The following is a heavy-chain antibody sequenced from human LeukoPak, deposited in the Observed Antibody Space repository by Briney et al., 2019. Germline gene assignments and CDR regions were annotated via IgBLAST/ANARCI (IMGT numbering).Heavy chain of an antibody. V-gene: IGHV1-18*01. CDR1: GYTFTSYG. D-gene: IGHD6-13*01. Sequence: ASVKVSCKASGYTFTSYGISWVRQAPGQGLEWMGWISAYNGNTNYAQKLQGRVTMTTDTSTSTAYMELRSLRSDDTAVYYCASSSAAAGPDAFDIWGQGTMVTVSS. CDR2: ISAYNGNT. J-gene: IGHJ3*02. CDR3: ASSSAAAGPDAFDI.